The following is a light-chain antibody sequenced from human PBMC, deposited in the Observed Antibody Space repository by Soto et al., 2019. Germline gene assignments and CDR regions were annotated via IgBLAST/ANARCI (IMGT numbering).Light chain of an antibody. J-gene: IGLJ1*01. CDR2: EVT. V-gene: IGLV2-14*01. CDR3: SSHTSGSTRV. CDR1: SGEVGGYDY. Sequence: QSVLTQPAPVSGSPGQSIAISCTGTSGEVGGYDYVSWYQQHPDKAPKLMIYEVTKRPSWVSNRFSGSKSGNTASLTISGLQPEDEADYYCSSHTSGSTRVFGSGTKVIVL.